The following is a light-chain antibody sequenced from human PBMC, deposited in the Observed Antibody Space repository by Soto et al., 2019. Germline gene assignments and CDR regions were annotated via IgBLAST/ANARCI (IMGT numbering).Light chain of an antibody. CDR2: GAS. CDR1: QSVTSSY. Sequence: EIVLTQSPGTLSLSPGERATLSCRASQSVTSSYLAWYQQKPGQAPRLLIYGASSRATGIPDRFSGSGSGTDFTLTIIRLEFEDFAVYYCQQYGSSPRTFGQGTKVEIK. CDR3: QQYGSSPRT. J-gene: IGKJ1*01. V-gene: IGKV3-20*01.